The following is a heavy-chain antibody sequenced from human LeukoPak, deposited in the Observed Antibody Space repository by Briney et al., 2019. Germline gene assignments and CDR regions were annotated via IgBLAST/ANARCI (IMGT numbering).Heavy chain of an antibody. J-gene: IGHJ4*02. CDR2: INTDGSNT. CDR1: GFSFSGYY. Sequence: GGSLRLSCATSGFSFSGYYMYWVRQAPGKGLVWLSRINTDGSNTDYAGSVKGRFTISRDNAKSTLYLQMNSLRAEDTAVYYCAKDDYGDYGGSSYWGQGTLVTVSS. CDR3: AKDDYGDYGGSSY. V-gene: IGHV3-74*01. D-gene: IGHD4-17*01.